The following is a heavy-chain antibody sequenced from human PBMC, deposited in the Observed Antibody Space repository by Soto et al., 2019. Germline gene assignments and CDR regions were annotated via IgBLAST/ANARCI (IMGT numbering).Heavy chain of an antibody. CDR3: AKDVAVIVPAAVKGEFDY. V-gene: IGHV3-23*01. CDR1: GFSFSSFV. D-gene: IGHD2-2*01. Sequence: EVKLLESGGGLIQPGGSLRLSCAASGFSFSSFVMSWVRQAPGKGLEWVSAISGSGGSTYYADPVKGRFTISRDISKNTLFLQMNSLRAEDTAVYYCAKDVAVIVPAAVKGEFDYWGQGTLVTVSS. J-gene: IGHJ4*02. CDR2: ISGSGGST.